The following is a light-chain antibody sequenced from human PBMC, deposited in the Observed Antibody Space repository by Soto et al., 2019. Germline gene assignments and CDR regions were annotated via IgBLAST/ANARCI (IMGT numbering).Light chain of an antibody. CDR2: EVS. Sequence: QSALTQPPSASGSAGQSVTISCTGTSTDVGGYNYVSWYQQHPGKAPKLMIYEVSKRPSGVPDRFSGSKSGNTASLTVSGLQAEDEADYYCAAWDDSLNGFYVFGTGTKVTVL. V-gene: IGLV2-8*01. CDR1: STDVGGYNY. CDR3: AAWDDSLNGFYV. J-gene: IGLJ1*01.